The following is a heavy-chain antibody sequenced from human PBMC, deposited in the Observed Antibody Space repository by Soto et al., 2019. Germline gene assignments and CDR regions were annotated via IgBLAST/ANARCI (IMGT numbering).Heavy chain of an antibody. CDR1: GFTFSHYA. CDR3: AREDYGAFYFDY. V-gene: IGHV3-30-3*01. CDR2: LSYDGSNK. Sequence: QVQLAESGGGVVQPGESLRLSCAASGFTFSHYAMHWVRQAPGKGLEWVAILSYDGSNKYYADSVKGRFTISRANPKNTLYLKMNSLRAEDTAIYYCAREDYGAFYFDYWGQGALVTVSS. J-gene: IGHJ4*02. D-gene: IGHD3-10*01.